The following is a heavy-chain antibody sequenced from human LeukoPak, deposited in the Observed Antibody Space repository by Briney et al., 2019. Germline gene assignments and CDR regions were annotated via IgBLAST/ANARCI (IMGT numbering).Heavy chain of an antibody. V-gene: IGHV1-46*01. CDR2: INPSGGST. Sequence: ASVKVSCKASGYTFTSYFMHWVRQAPGQGLDRMGIINPSGGSTSYAQKFQGRVTMTRDTSTSTVYMELSSLSSDDTAVFYCARSNRYCSSTTCDFVDYWGQGTLVTVSS. J-gene: IGHJ4*02. CDR3: ARSNRYCSSTTCDFVDY. CDR1: GYTFTSYF. D-gene: IGHD2-2*01.